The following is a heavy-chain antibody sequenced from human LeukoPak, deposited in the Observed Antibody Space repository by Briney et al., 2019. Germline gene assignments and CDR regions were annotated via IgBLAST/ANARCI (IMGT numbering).Heavy chain of an antibody. CDR3: ARSTRALVPTADDAFDI. V-gene: IGHV3-66*02. Sequence: GGSLRLSCAASGFTVRRNYMNWVRQAPGKGLEWVSIIHSVGTTYYADSVKGRCSISRDYSKNTLYLQMNSLRVEDTAVYYCARSTRALVPTADDAFDIWGQGTMVTVSS. CDR1: GFTVRRNY. CDR2: IHSVGTT. J-gene: IGHJ3*02. D-gene: IGHD2-2*01.